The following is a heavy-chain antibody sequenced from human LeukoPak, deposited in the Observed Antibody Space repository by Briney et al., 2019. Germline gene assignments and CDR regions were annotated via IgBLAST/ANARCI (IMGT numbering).Heavy chain of an antibody. D-gene: IGHD5-12*01. CDR1: SGSISNYY. CDR2: IYYSGRT. Sequence: SETLSLTGTVSSGSISNYYWSWIRQPPGEGLDWIGYIYYSGRTNYNPSLKSRVTISLDTSKNQFSLKLSSVTAADTALYYCARGYSGYDPFDYWGQGTLVTVSS. CDR3: ARGYSGYDPFDY. V-gene: IGHV4-59*01. J-gene: IGHJ4*02.